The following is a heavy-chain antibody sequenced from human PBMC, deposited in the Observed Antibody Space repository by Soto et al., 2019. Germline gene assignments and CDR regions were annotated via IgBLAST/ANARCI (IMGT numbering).Heavy chain of an antibody. D-gene: IGHD3-3*01. V-gene: IGHV3-30*03. CDR3: AREGPLDIWSGLGLDY. Sequence: QVQVVESGGGVVQPGGSLTLSCAASGFTFINYGLHWVHQAPGKGLEWVAGISYDGSKKYYADSVKGQFTISRDSSTNTLFLQMNTVRPEDTAVYYCAREGPLDIWSGLGLDYWGQGTLVTVSS. J-gene: IGHJ4*01. CDR2: ISYDGSKK. CDR1: GFTFINYG.